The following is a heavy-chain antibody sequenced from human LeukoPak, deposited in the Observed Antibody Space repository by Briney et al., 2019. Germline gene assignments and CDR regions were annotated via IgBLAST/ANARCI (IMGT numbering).Heavy chain of an antibody. D-gene: IGHD4-17*01. CDR3: ASGDYGDYGGDAFDI. J-gene: IGHJ3*02. CDR1: GGSISSGDYY. CDR2: IYYSGST. V-gene: IGHV4-30-4*08. Sequence: SQTLSLTCTVSGGSISSGDYYWSWIRQPPGKGLEWIGYIYYSGSTYYNPSLKSRVTISVDTSKNHFSLKLSSVTAADTAVYYCASGDYGDYGGDAFDIWGQGTMVTVSS.